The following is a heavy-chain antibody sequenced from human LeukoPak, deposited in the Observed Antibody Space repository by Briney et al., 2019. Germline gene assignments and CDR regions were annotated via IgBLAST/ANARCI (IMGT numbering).Heavy chain of an antibody. J-gene: IGHJ4*02. CDR3: AREAGYYDSRGGYYFDY. Sequence: GSLRLSCAASGFTFRNYRMRWVRQAPGKGLGWVPAISGSGGSTYYADSVKGRFTISRDNSKNTLYLQMNSLRAEDTAVYYCAREAGYYDSRGGYYFDYWGQGTLVTVSS. D-gene: IGHD3-22*01. CDR2: ISGSGGST. V-gene: IGHV3-23*01. CDR1: GFTFRNYR.